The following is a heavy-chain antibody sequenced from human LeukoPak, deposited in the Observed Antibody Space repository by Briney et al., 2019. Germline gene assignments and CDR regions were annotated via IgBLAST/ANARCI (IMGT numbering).Heavy chain of an antibody. D-gene: IGHD5-12*01. J-gene: IGHJ4*02. CDR2: INHSGST. CDR1: GGSFSGYY. V-gene: IGHV4-34*01. Sequence: PSETLSLTCAVYGGSFSGYYWSWIRQPPGKGLEWIGEINHSGSTNYNPSLKSRVTISVDTSKNQFSLKLSSVTAADTAVYYCARQSQHSGYQAPDYWGQGTLVTVSS. CDR3: ARQSQHSGYQAPDY.